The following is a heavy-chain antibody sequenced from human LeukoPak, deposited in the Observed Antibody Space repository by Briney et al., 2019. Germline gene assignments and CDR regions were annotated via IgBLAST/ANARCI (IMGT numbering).Heavy chain of an antibody. CDR2: IIPMLGTV. J-gene: IGHJ4*02. CDR1: GATFSSYA. D-gene: IGHD2-2*01. Sequence: SVKVSCKASGATFSSYAINWVRQAPGQGLEWMGRIIPMLGTVNYAQKFQGRVTIIADKFTSTAYMELSSLRSDDTAVYYCARVRPATAFDYWGQGTLVTVSS. V-gene: IGHV1-69*04. CDR3: ARVRPATAFDY.